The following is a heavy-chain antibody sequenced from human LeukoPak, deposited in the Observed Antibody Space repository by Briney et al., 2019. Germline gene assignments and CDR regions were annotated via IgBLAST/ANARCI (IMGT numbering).Heavy chain of an antibody. CDR1: GGSFSGYY. CDR2: INHSGST. D-gene: IGHD2-8*01. J-gene: IGHJ4*02. V-gene: IGHV4-34*01. Sequence: SETLSLTCAVYGGSFSGYYWSWIRQPPGKGLEWIGEINHSGSTNYNPSLKSRVTISVDTSKNQFSLKLSSVTAADRAVYYCARGVVLMVYAIFDYWGQGTLVTVSS. CDR3: ARGVVLMVYAIFDY.